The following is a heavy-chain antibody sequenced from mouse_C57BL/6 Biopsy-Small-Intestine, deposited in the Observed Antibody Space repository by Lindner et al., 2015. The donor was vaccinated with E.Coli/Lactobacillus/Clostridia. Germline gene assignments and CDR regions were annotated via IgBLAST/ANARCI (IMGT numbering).Heavy chain of an antibody. CDR3: VKHAYYSLYGYFDV. Sequence: VQLQESGGGLVKPGGSRKLSCAASGFTFSDYGIHWVRQPPGKGLEWLGVVWAGGSTNYNSVLMSRLSISKDNSKSQVFLKVNSLQTDDTAVYYCVKHAYYSLYGYFDVWGAGTTVTVSS. CDR2: VWAGGST. D-gene: IGHD2-12*01. V-gene: IGHV2-9*01. J-gene: IGHJ1*01. CDR1: GFTFSDYG.